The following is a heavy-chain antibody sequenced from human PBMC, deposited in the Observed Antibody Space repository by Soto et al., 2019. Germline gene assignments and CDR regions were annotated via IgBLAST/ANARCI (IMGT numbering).Heavy chain of an antibody. CDR1: GYTFTSYA. CDR3: ARDTYGGNRFDY. V-gene: IGHV1-3*01. J-gene: IGHJ4*02. D-gene: IGHD4-17*01. Sequence: GASVKVSCKASGYTFTSYAMHWVRQAPGQRLEWMGWINAGNGNTKYSQKFQGRVTITRDTSASTDYMELSSLRYEDTAVYCCARDTYGGNRFDYWGQGTLVTVSS. CDR2: INAGNGNT.